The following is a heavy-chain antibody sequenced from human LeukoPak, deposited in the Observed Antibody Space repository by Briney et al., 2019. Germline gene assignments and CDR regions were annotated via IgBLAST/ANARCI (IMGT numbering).Heavy chain of an antibody. Sequence: GGPLRLSCAASGFTFSSYAMSWVRQAPGKGLEWVSGISWNSGSIGYADSVKGRFTISRDNAKNSLYLQMNSLRAEDTALYYCAKGYSSSWYEDWFDPWGQGTLVTVSS. CDR3: AKGYSSSWYEDWFDP. CDR2: ISWNSGSI. J-gene: IGHJ5*02. CDR1: GFTFSSYA. V-gene: IGHV3-9*01. D-gene: IGHD6-13*01.